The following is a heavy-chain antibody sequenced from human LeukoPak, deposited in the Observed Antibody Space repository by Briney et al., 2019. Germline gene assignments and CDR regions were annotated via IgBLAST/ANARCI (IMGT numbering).Heavy chain of an antibody. J-gene: IGHJ4*02. V-gene: IGHV1-69*05. D-gene: IGHD2-2*01. CDR1: GGTFSSYA. CDR2: IIPIFGTA. Sequence: AASVTVSCKASGGTFSSYAISWVRQAPGQGLEWMGGIIPIFGTANYAQKFQGRVTITTDESTSTAYMELSSLRSEDAAVYYCATEGVVVPAASQQNDYWGQGTLGTVSS. CDR3: ATEGVVVPAASQQNDY.